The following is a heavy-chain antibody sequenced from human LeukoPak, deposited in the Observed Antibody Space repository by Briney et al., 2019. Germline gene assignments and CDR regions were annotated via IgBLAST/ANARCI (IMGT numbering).Heavy chain of an antibody. D-gene: IGHD5-12*01. Sequence: PGRSLRLSCAASGFIFGDYVMHWVRQAPGKGLEWVSGIGWNSGSIAYADSVKGRFTISRDNAKNSLYLQMNSLRAEDMALYYCAKDRYSGPSADAFDIWGQGTMVTVSS. CDR3: AKDRYSGPSADAFDI. CDR1: GFIFGDYV. V-gene: IGHV3-9*03. J-gene: IGHJ3*02. CDR2: IGWNSGSI.